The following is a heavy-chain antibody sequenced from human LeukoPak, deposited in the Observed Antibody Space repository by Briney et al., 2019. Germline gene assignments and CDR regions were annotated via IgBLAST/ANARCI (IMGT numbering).Heavy chain of an antibody. D-gene: IGHD5-12*01. Sequence: SETLSLTCTVSGGSVSSGSYYWSWIRQPPGKGLEWIGYIYYSGSTNYNPSLKSRVTISVDTSKNQFSLKLSSVTAADTAVYYCARVIGYSGYDAFDYWGQGTLVTVSS. CDR1: GGSVSSGSYY. CDR2: IYYSGST. V-gene: IGHV4-61*01. J-gene: IGHJ4*02. CDR3: ARVIGYSGYDAFDY.